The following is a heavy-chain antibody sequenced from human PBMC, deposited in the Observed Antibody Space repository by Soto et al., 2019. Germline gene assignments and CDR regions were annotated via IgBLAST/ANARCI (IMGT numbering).Heavy chain of an antibody. Sequence: QVQLVESGGGLVKPGGSLRLSCAASGFTFSDYYMTWIRQAPGKGLEWVSYINRSSTSTNFADSVKGRFTISRDNAKNSLYLQMNSLRAEDTAVYYCARDNGGTFDYWGQGTLVTVSS. CDR1: GFTFSDYY. D-gene: IGHD2-8*01. CDR3: ARDNGGTFDY. CDR2: INRSSTST. J-gene: IGHJ4*02. V-gene: IGHV3-11*05.